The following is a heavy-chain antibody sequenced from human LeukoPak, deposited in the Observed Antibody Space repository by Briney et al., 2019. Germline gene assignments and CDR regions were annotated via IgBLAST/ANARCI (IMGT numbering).Heavy chain of an antibody. D-gene: IGHD3-3*01. V-gene: IGHV4-34*01. CDR3: ARRYDFWSGSGPYYYYGMDV. CDR1: GGSFSGYY. Sequence: SSETLSLTCAVYGGSFSGYYWSWIRQPPGKGLEWIGEINHSGSTNYNPSLKSRVTISVDTSKNQFSLKLSSVTAADTAVYYCARRYDFWSGSGPYYYYGMDVWGQGTTVTVSS. CDR2: INHSGST. J-gene: IGHJ6*02.